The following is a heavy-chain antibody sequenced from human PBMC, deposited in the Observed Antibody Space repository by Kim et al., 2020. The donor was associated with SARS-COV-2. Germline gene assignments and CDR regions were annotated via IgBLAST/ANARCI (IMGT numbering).Heavy chain of an antibody. CDR3: AGPRKTGYGMDV. V-gene: IGHV3-74*01. Sequence: TSYAGAEKGRFTIARDNAKNTLYLQRSRLRAGDTAVYYCAGPRKTGYGMDVWGQGTTVTVSS. CDR2: T. J-gene: IGHJ6*02.